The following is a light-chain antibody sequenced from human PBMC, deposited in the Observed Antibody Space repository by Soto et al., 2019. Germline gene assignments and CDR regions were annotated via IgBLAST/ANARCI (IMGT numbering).Light chain of an antibody. V-gene: IGKV3-15*01. CDR3: QXYDSWPRT. Sequence: EIVLTQSPATLSLSPGERATLSCRASQYLSSKLAWYQQKPGQAPRLLIYGESTRATGTPDRFSGSGSGTEFTLAISRLQSEDFALYYCQXYDSWPRTCGQGTKVDIK. CDR1: QYLSSK. J-gene: IGKJ1*01. CDR2: GES.